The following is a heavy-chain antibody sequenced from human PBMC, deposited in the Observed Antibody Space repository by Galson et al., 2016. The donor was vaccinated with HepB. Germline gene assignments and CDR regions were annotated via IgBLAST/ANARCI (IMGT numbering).Heavy chain of an antibody. Sequence: SLRLSCAASGFVFRNYAMHWVRQAPGKGLEWLAFIWFDGSKDSYAGSVQGRFTIFRDNSNDTVFLQMNSLSADDTAVYYCARLKGNYESPFDIWGQGTRVTVSS. D-gene: IGHD4-11*01. CDR1: GFVFRNYA. CDR2: IWFDGSKD. J-gene: IGHJ4*02. CDR3: ARLKGNYESPFDI. V-gene: IGHV3-33*01.